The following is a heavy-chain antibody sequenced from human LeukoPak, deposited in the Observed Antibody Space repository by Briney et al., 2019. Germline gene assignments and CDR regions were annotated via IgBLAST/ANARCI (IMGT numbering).Heavy chain of an antibody. CDR3: ARHVREYYYDSSGYYPRENYYYYGMDV. D-gene: IGHD3-22*01. CDR1: GYSFTSYW. V-gene: IGHV5-51*01. J-gene: IGHJ6*02. Sequence: PGESLKISCKGSGYSFTSYWIGWVGQMPGKALEWMGIIDPGDSDTRYSPSFQGQVTISADKSISTAYLQWSSLKASDTAMYYCARHVREYYYDSSGYYPRENYYYYGMDVWGQGTTVTVSS. CDR2: IDPGDSDT.